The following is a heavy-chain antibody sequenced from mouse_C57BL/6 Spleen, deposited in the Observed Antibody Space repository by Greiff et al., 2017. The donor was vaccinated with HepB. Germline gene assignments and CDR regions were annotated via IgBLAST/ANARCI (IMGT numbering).Heavy chain of an antibody. CDR1: GYTFTSYG. Sequence: QVQLKQSGAELARPGASVKLSCQASGYTFTSYGISWVKQRTGQGLEWIGEIYPRSGNNYYNEKFKGKATLTADKSSSTAYMELRSLTSEDSAVYFCAREGLRPWFAYWGQGTLVTVSA. CDR3: AREGLRPWFAY. CDR2: IYPRSGNN. V-gene: IGHV1-81*01. J-gene: IGHJ3*01. D-gene: IGHD2-4*01.